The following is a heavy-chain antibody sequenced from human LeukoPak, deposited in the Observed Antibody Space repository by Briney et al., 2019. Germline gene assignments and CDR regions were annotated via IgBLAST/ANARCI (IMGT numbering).Heavy chain of an antibody. CDR1: GSTFSSYG. CDR3: AKDHGYSSGCSDY. D-gene: IGHD6-19*01. Sequence: GGSLRLSCAASGSTFSSYGMPWVRQAPGKGLEGVAFIRYDGSNKYYADSVKGRFTISRDNSKNTLYLQMNSLRAEDTAVYYCAKDHGYSSGCSDYWGQGTLVTVSS. CDR2: IRYDGSNK. J-gene: IGHJ4*02. V-gene: IGHV3-30*02.